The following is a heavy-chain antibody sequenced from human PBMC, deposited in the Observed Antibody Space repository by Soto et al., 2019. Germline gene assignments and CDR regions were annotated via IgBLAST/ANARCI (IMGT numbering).Heavy chain of an antibody. CDR3: ARDLYYYYGMDV. CDR1: GGSFSGYY. V-gene: IGHV4-34*01. CDR2: INHSGST. Sequence: SETLSLTCAVYGGSFSGYYWSWIRQPPGKGLEWIGEINHSGSTNYNPSLKSRVTISVDTSKNQFSLELSSVTAADTAVYYCARDLYYYYGMDVWGQGTTVTVSS. J-gene: IGHJ6*02.